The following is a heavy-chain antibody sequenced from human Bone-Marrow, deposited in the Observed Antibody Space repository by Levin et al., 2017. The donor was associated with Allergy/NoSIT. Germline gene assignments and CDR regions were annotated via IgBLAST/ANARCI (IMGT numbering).Heavy chain of an antibody. Sequence: SETLSLTCAVYGGSFSGYYWSWIRQPPGKGLEWIGEINHSGSTNYNPSLKSRVTISVDTSKNQFSLKLSSVTAADTAVYYCATRYCSGGSCYYPWFDPWGQGTLVTVSS. CDR3: ATRYCSGGSCYYPWFDP. V-gene: IGHV4-34*01. D-gene: IGHD2-15*01. CDR1: GGSFSGYY. CDR2: INHSGST. J-gene: IGHJ5*02.